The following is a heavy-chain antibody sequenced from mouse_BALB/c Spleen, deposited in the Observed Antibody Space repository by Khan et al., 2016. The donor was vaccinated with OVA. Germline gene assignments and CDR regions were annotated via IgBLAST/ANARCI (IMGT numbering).Heavy chain of an antibody. CDR3: ARSLYYSYGYGLDY. J-gene: IGHJ4*01. V-gene: IGHV3-2*02. Sequence: VQLKQSGPGLVKPSQSLSLTCTVTGYSITSDYAWNWIRQFPGDRLEWMGYISSSGSASYNPSLKSRISITRETSKNQFFLQLKSVTTEDTATYFCARSLYYSYGYGLDYWGRGSAVTVAS. D-gene: IGHD2-14*01. CDR2: ISSSGSA. CDR1: GYSITSDYA.